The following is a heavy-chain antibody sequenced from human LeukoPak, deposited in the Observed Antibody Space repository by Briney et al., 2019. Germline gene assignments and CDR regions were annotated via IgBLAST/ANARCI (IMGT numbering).Heavy chain of an antibody. V-gene: IGHV3-30*02. D-gene: IGHD5-24*01. CDR1: GFTFSSYG. Sequence: GGSLRLSCAASGFTFSSYGMHWVRQAPGKGLEWAAFIRYDGSNKYYADSVKGRFTISRDNSKNTLYLQMNSLRAEDTAVYYCAREGYWRDGYNLYWGQGTLVTVSS. CDR2: IRYDGSNK. CDR3: AREGYWRDGYNLY. J-gene: IGHJ4*02.